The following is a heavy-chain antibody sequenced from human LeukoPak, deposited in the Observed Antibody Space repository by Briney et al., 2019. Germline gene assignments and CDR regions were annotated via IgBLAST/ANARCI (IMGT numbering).Heavy chain of an antibody. CDR3: ASATNYDFWSGYYRGPDY. V-gene: IGHV3-30-3*01. CDR2: ISYDGSNK. D-gene: IGHD3-3*01. Sequence: GGSLRLSCAASGFTFSSYAKHWVRQAPGKGLEWVAVISYDGSNKYYADSVKGRFTISRDNSKNTLYLQMNSLRAEDTAVYYCASATNYDFWSGYYRGPDYWGQGTLVTVSS. CDR1: GFTFSSYA. J-gene: IGHJ4*02.